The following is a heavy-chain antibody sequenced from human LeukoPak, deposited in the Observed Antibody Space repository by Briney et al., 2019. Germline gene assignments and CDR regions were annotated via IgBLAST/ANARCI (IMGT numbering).Heavy chain of an antibody. Sequence: SETLSLTCAVYGGSFSGYYWSWIRQPPGKGLEWIGEINHSGSTNYNPSLKSRVTISVDTSKNQFSLKLSSVTAADTAVYYCARGHSRRHYYDSGGYLYYFDYWGQGTLVTVSS. CDR1: GGSFSGYY. CDR3: ARGHSRRHYYDSGGYLYYFDY. V-gene: IGHV4-34*01. CDR2: INHSGST. D-gene: IGHD3-22*01. J-gene: IGHJ4*02.